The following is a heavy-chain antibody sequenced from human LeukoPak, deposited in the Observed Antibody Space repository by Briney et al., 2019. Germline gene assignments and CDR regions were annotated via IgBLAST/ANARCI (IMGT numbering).Heavy chain of an antibody. V-gene: IGHV3-30*18. CDR2: ISYDGSDI. CDR1: GFTFSGYG. CDR3: AKAITAVTSGFDS. J-gene: IGHJ4*02. Sequence: GGSLRLSCEASGFTFSGYGMHWVRQTPGRGLEWVAVISYDGSDIYYADSVKGRFTISRDNSKSTLHLQMSSLRTEDTALYYCAKAITAVTSGFDSWGQGTLVTVSS. D-gene: IGHD4-17*01.